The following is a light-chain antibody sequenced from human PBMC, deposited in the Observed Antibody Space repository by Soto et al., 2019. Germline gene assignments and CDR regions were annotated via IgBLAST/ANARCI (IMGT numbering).Light chain of an antibody. CDR2: DAS. V-gene: IGKV3-11*01. Sequence: EIVLTQSPATLSLSPGERATLSCRASQTVDTYLAWYQQKPGQAPRLLIYDASSRATGIPARFSGRGSGTDFTLTISSLEPEDFAVYYCQQRSRWPSFGQGTRLEIK. CDR1: QTVDTY. J-gene: IGKJ5*01. CDR3: QQRSRWPS.